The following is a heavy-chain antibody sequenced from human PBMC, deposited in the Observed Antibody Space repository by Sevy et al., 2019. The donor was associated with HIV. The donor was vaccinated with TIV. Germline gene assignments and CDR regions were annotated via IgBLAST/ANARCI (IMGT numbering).Heavy chain of an antibody. J-gene: IGHJ4*02. V-gene: IGHV3-13*01. D-gene: IGHD1-7*01. Sequence: GGSLRLSCAASGFTFSNYDMHWVRQSAGKGLEWVSAIGTASNTFYPDSVRVRFTISRDNARSSLYLQMNSLRSGDTAVYYYARVTWNYRTFDFWGQGTLVTVSS. CDR3: ARVTWNYRTFDF. CDR1: GFTFSNYD. CDR2: IGTASNT.